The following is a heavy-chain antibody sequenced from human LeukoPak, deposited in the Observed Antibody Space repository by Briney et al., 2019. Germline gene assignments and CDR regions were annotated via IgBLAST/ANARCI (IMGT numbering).Heavy chain of an antibody. D-gene: IGHD6-13*01. J-gene: IGHJ4*02. CDR1: GFTFSSYG. V-gene: IGHV3-30*02. Sequence: GGSLRLSCAASGFTFSSYGMHWVRQAPGRGLEWVAFIRYDGSNKYYADSVKGRFTISRDNSKNTLYLQMNSLRAEDTAVYYCAKSSSSSWSGGLDYWGQGTLVTVSS. CDR2: IRYDGSNK. CDR3: AKSSSSSWSGGLDY.